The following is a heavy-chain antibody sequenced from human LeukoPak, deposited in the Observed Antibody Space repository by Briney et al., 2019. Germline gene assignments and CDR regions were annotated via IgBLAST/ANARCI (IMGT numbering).Heavy chain of an antibody. CDR3: ARIVATGEYYFDY. J-gene: IGHJ4*02. CDR1: GGSISSGGYS. Sequence: SQTLSLTCAVSGGSISSGGYSWSWIRQPPGKGLEWIGYIYHSGSTYYNPSLKSRVTISVDRSKNQFSLKLSSVTAADTAAYYCARIVATGEYYFDYWGQGTLVTVSS. D-gene: IGHD5-12*01. V-gene: IGHV4-30-2*01. CDR2: IYHSGST.